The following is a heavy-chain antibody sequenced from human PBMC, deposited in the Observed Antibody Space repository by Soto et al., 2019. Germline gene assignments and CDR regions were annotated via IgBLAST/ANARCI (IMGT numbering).Heavy chain of an antibody. CDR3: ARGMIAVAGTEIDY. J-gene: IGHJ4*02. V-gene: IGHV3-30-3*01. Sequence: QVQLVESGGGVVQPGRSLRLSCAASGFTFSSYAMHWVRQAPGKGLEWVAVISYDGSNKYYADSVKGRFTISRDNSKNTLYLQMNSLRAEDTAVYYCARGMIAVAGTEIDYWGQGTLVTVSS. D-gene: IGHD6-19*01. CDR2: ISYDGSNK. CDR1: GFTFSSYA.